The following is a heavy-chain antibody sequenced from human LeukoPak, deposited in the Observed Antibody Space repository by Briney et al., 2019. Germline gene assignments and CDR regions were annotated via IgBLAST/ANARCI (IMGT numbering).Heavy chain of an antibody. Sequence: ASETLSLTCAVYGGSFSGYYWSWIRQPPGKGLEWIGEINHSGSTNYNPSLKSRVTISVDTSKNQFSLKLSSVTAADTAVYYCARGVTGSYGIDYWGQGTLVTVSS. CDR1: GGSFSGYY. CDR3: ARGVTGSYGIDY. CDR2: INHSGST. V-gene: IGHV4-34*01. J-gene: IGHJ4*02. D-gene: IGHD3-10*01.